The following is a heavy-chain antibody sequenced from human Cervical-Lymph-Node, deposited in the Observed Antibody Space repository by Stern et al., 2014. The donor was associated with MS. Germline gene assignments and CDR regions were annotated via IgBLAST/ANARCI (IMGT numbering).Heavy chain of an antibody. Sequence: VQLVQSGAEVKKPGSSVKVSCRASGGTFSNSAFSWIRQAPGQGLEWMVAIIPIFGTAAYAQRLQGRVTMSAHESANTAYMELSSLRSEDTAVYDCATSAGFYSAMDVWGPGTTVAVSS. D-gene: IGHD2-21*01. V-gene: IGHV1-69*01. J-gene: IGHJ6*02. CDR2: IIPIFGTA. CDR3: ATSAGFYSAMDV. CDR1: GGTFSNSA.